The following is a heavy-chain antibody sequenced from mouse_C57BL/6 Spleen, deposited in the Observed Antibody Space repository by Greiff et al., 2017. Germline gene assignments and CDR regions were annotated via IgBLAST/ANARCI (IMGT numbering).Heavy chain of an antibody. CDR3: ARIVKMVFDAMDY. D-gene: IGHD2-5*01. V-gene: IGHV1-69*01. Sequence: QVQLQQSGAELVKPGASVKMSCKASGYTFTSYWMHWVKQRPGQGLEWIGEIDPSDSYTNYNQKFKGKSTLTVDKSSSTAYMQLSSLTSEDSAVYYCARIVKMVFDAMDYWGQGTSVTVSS. CDR2: IDPSDSYT. CDR1: GYTFTSYW. J-gene: IGHJ4*01.